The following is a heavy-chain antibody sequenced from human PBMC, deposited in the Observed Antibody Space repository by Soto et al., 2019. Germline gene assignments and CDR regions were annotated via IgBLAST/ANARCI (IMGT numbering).Heavy chain of an antibody. V-gene: IGHV1-24*01. CDR3: AIEVRRSNQFDH. Sequence: ASVKVSCKVSGYTLTELSIHWVRQAPGEGLEWMGGFDLENGETIYAQRFQGRVTMTEESSADTPSMELSSLRSEDTDWYYCAIEVRRSNQFDHWGQGTMVTVSS. D-gene: IGHD3-10*01. CDR2: FDLENGET. CDR1: GYTLTELS. J-gene: IGHJ4*02.